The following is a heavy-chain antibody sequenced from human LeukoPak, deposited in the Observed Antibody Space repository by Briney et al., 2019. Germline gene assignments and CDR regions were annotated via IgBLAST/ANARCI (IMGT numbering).Heavy chain of an antibody. CDR2: MNPNSGNT. V-gene: IGHV1-8*01. CDR1: GYTFTSYD. Sequence: GASVKVSCKASGYTFTSYDINWVRQATGQGLEWMGWMNPNSGNTGYAQKFQGRVTMTRNTSISTAYMELSSLRSEDTAVYYCARWCGGDCYSDPYYYYGMDVWGQGTTVTVSS. J-gene: IGHJ6*02. CDR3: ARWCGGDCYSDPYYYYGMDV. D-gene: IGHD2-21*02.